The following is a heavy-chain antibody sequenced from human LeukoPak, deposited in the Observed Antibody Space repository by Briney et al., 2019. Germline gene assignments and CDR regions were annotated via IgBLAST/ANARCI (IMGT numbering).Heavy chain of an antibody. D-gene: IGHD2-2*01. V-gene: IGHV3-30-3*01. J-gene: IGHJ4*02. CDR1: GFTFSSYA. Sequence: GGSLRLSCAASGFTFSSYAMHWVRQAPGKGLEWVAAISYDGSNKYYADSVKGRFTISRDNSKNTLYLQMNSLRAEDTAVYYCAREPSIRYCSSTSCAIWGVFGYWGQGTLVTVSS. CDR3: AREPSIRYCSSTSCAIWGVFGY. CDR2: ISYDGSNK.